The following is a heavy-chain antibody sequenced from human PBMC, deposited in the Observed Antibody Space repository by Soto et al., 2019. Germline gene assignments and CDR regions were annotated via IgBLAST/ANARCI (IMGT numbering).Heavy chain of an antibody. D-gene: IGHD4-17*01. J-gene: IGHJ6*02. CDR1: GFTFSSYG. Sequence: QVQLVESGGGVVQPGRSLRLSCAASGFTFSSYGMHWVRQAPGKGLEWVAVISYDGSNKYYADSVKGRFTISRDNSKNTLYLQMNSLRADDTAVYYCAKDAQLRIHYYGMDVWGQGTTVTVSS. CDR3: AKDAQLRIHYYGMDV. CDR2: ISYDGSNK. V-gene: IGHV3-30*18.